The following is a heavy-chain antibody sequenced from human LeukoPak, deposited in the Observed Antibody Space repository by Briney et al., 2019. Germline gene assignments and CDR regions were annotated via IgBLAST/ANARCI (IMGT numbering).Heavy chain of an antibody. V-gene: IGHV5-51*01. D-gene: IGHD6-19*01. CDR3: ARLTIGYSSGWSFDY. CDR1: GYSFTSYW. Sequence: GESLKISCKGSGYSFTSYWTGWVRQMPGKGLEWMGIIYPGDSDTRYSPSFQGQVTISADKSISTAYLQWSSLKASDTAMYYCARLTIGYSSGWSFDYWGQGTLVTVSS. J-gene: IGHJ4*02. CDR2: IYPGDSDT.